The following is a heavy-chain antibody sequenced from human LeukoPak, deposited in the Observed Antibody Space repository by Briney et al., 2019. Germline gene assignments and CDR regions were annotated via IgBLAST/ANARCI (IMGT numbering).Heavy chain of an antibody. V-gene: IGHV3-23*01. CDR1: GFTFSAYP. D-gene: IGHD5-18*01. CDR3: AKGWVTDRNYFDS. J-gene: IGHJ4*02. CDR2: ISGSGGST. Sequence: PGGSLRLSCPASGFTFSAYPMSWVRQAPGKGLEWVSTISGSGGSTYSADPVKGRFTISRDNSKNTLYLQMNSLRGEDTAVFYCAKGWVTDRNYFDSWGQGTLVTVSS.